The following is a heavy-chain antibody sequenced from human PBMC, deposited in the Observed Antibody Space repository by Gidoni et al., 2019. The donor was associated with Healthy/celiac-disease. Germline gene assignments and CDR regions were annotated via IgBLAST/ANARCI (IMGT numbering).Heavy chain of an antibody. CDR2: IKQEGSEK. J-gene: IGHJ3*02. V-gene: IGHV3-7*01. CDR1: GFTFSRYW. Sequence: EVQLVESGGGLVQHGGSLRLSCAASGFTFSRYWMSWFRKGPGKGLEWVANIKQEGSEKYYVDSVKGRFTISRDNAKNSLYLQMNSLRAEDTAVYYCARDPTYYYDSSGYYRLPNDDAFDIWGQGTMVTVSS. CDR3: ARDPTYYYDSSGYYRLPNDDAFDI. D-gene: IGHD3-22*01.